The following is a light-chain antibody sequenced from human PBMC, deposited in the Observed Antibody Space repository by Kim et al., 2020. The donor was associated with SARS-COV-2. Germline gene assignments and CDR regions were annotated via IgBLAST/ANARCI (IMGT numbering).Light chain of an antibody. CDR1: KLGDKY. CDR3: QAWDSSTFWV. CDR2: QDS. Sequence: SYELTQPPSVSVSPGQTASITCSGDKLGDKYACWYQQKPGQSPVLVIYQDSKRPSGIPERFSGSNSGNTATLTISGTQAMDEADYYCQAWDSSTFWVFGGGTQLTV. V-gene: IGLV3-1*01. J-gene: IGLJ3*02.